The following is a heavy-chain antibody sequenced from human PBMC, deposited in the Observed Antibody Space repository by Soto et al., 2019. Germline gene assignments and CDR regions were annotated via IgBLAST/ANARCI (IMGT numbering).Heavy chain of an antibody. CDR1: GFNFRKFA. J-gene: IGHJ1*01. CDR3: AKADGEQWLIPHLDN. D-gene: IGHD6-19*01. V-gene: IGHV3-23*01. CDR2: ISCCGGST. Sequence: GGSLRLSWEASGFNFRKFAMGWVRPAPGEGLEWVSGISCCGGSTFYADSVKGRFSLARDDSKNTLSLQLNSLRVEDTAHYYCAKADGEQWLIPHLDNWGQGTQVTVSS.